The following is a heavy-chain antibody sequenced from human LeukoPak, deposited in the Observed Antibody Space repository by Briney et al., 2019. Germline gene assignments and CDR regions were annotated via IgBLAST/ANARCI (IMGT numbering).Heavy chain of an antibody. V-gene: IGHV4-34*01. CDR1: GGSFSGYY. Sequence: SETLSLTCAVYGGSFSGYYWSWIRQPPGKGLEWIGEINHSGSTNYNPSLKSRVTMSVDTSKNQLSLDLASVTAADTAVYYCSRESGAFSPFGYWGQGTLVTVHS. CDR2: INHSGST. J-gene: IGHJ4*02. D-gene: IGHD1-26*01. CDR3: SRESGAFSPFGY.